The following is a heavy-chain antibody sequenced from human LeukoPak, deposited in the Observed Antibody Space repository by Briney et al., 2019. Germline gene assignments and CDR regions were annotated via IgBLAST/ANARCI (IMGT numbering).Heavy chain of an antibody. D-gene: IGHD6-13*01. J-gene: IGHJ4*02. Sequence: GGSLRLSCAASGFTFSSYAMSWVRQAPGKGLEWVSAISGSGGSTYYADSVKGRFTISRDNSKNTLYLQMNSLRAEDTAVYYCASDRQLVGFFDYWGQGTLVTVSS. V-gene: IGHV3-23*01. CDR1: GFTFSSYA. CDR2: ISGSGGST. CDR3: ASDRQLVGFFDY.